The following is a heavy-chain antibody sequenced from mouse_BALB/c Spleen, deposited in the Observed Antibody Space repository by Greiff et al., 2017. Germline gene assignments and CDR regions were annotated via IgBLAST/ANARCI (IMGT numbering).Heavy chain of an antibody. Sequence: QVQLQQSGPGLVAPSQSLSITCTVSGFSLTSYGVHWVRQPPGKGLEWLGVIWAGGSTNYNSALMSRLSISKDNSKSQVFLKMNSLQTDDTAMYYCARDGGDGYYYFDYWGQGTTLTVSS. CDR2: IWAGGST. CDR1: GFSLTSYG. V-gene: IGHV2-9*02. J-gene: IGHJ2*01. D-gene: IGHD2-3*01. CDR3: ARDGGDGYYYFDY.